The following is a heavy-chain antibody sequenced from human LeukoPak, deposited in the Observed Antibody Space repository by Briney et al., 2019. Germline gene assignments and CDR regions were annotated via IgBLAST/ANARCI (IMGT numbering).Heavy chain of an antibody. CDR1: GGSISSSNW. D-gene: IGHD5-12*01. CDR2: INHSGST. V-gene: IGHV4-4*02. CDR3: ARHLRLRLRPYFDY. J-gene: IGHJ4*02. Sequence: SETLSLTCAVSGGSISSSNWWSWVRQPPGKGLEWIGEINHSGSTNYNPSLKSRVTISVDTSKNQFSLKLSSVTAADTAVYYCARHLRLRLRPYFDYWGQGTLVTVSS.